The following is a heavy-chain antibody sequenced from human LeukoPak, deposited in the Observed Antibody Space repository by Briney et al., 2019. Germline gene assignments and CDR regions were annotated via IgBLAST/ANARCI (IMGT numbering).Heavy chain of an antibody. CDR3: AKDLRDFWSGYYPGGYFDY. D-gene: IGHD3-3*01. V-gene: IGHV3-30*02. CDR2: IRNDESNK. J-gene: IGHJ4*02. CDR1: GFTFSSYD. Sequence: GGSLRLSCAASGFTFSSYDMHWVRQAPGKGLEWVAFIRNDESNKYYADSVKGRFTISRDNSKNTLYLQMNSLRAEDTAVYYCAKDLRDFWSGYYPGGYFDYWGQGTLVTVSS.